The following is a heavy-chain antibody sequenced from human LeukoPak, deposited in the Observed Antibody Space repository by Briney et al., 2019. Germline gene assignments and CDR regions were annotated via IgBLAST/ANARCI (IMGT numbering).Heavy chain of an antibody. J-gene: IGHJ5*02. CDR1: GYTFTGYY. Sequence: ASVKVSCKASGYTFTGYYMHWVRQAPGQGHEWMGWINPNSGGTNYAQKFQGRVTMTRDTSISTAYMELSRLRSDDTAVYYCARAHVGPDYDFWSGYYGNWFDPWGQGTLVTVSS. D-gene: IGHD3-3*01. V-gene: IGHV1-2*02. CDR3: ARAHVGPDYDFWSGYYGNWFDP. CDR2: INPNSGGT.